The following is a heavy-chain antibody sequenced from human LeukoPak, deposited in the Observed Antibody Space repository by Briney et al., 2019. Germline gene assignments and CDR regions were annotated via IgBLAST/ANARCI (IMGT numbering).Heavy chain of an antibody. CDR3: ARDITPPYSSSENWFDP. D-gene: IGHD6-6*01. Sequence: SETLSLTCTVSGGSISSSSYYWGWIRQPPGKGLEWIGSIYYSGSTYYNPSLKSRVTMSVDTSKNQFSLKLSSVTAADTAVYYCARDITPPYSSSENWFDPWGQGTLVTVSS. CDR1: GGSISSSSYY. CDR2: IYYSGST. J-gene: IGHJ5*02. V-gene: IGHV4-39*07.